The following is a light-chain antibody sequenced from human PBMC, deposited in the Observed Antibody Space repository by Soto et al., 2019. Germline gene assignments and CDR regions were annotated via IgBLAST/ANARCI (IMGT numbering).Light chain of an antibody. CDR3: QQLNNNPLQ. Sequence: DIQLTQSPSLLSASVGDRVTITCRASQDISSYLAWYQQKPGRAPELLIHGAHSLHSGVPSRLSGSGSRTEFSLTITNLQPEDFATYYCQQLNNNPLQVGGGTKVDSK. CDR2: GAH. J-gene: IGKJ4*01. V-gene: IGKV1-9*01. CDR1: QDISSY.